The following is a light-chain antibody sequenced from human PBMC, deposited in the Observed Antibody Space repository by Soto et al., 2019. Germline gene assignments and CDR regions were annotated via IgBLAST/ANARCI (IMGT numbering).Light chain of an antibody. V-gene: IGLV2-8*01. CDR2: QVT. J-gene: IGLJ2*01. CDR1: SSDVGAYNY. Sequence: QSALTQPPSAAGSPGQSVSISCTGTSSDVGAYNYVSWYQQHPGKVPKLMIYQVTQRPSGVPDRFSGSKSGNTASLTVSGLQAEDEADYYCSSYAGSNNHIVFGGGTKVTVL. CDR3: SSYAGSNNHIV.